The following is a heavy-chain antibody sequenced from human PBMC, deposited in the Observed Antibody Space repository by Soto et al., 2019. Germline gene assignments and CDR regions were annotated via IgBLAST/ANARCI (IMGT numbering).Heavy chain of an antibody. V-gene: IGHV3-21*01. CDR2: ISSSSSYI. Sequence: EVQLVESGGGLVKPGGSLRLSCAASGFTFSSYSMNWVRQAPGKGLEWVSSISSSSSYIYYADSVKGRFTISRDNAKNSLYLQMNSLRAEATAVYYCARGFLGYSYGDDYWGQGTLVTVSS. J-gene: IGHJ4*02. CDR1: GFTFSSYS. D-gene: IGHD5-18*01. CDR3: ARGFLGYSYGDDY.